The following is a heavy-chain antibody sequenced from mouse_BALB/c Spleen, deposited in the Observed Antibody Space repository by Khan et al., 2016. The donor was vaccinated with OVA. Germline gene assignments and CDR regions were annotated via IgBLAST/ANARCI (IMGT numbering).Heavy chain of an antibody. Sequence: QVQLKESGAELARPGASVKLSCKASGYTFTDYNINWVKQRTGQGLEWIGEIYPGSNTTYYNEKFKGKATLNADKSSSTAYMQLSSLTSEDSAVYFGAREWGAWFPYGGQGTLVTGSA. CDR3: AREWGAWFPY. J-gene: IGHJ3*01. CDR2: IYPGSNTT. V-gene: IGHV1-77*01. CDR1: GYTFTDYN.